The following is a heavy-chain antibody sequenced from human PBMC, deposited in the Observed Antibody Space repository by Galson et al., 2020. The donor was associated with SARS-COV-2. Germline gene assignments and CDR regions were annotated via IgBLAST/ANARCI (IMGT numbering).Heavy chain of an antibody. CDR1: GFSFSSYV. V-gene: IGHV3-7*01. J-gene: IGHJ4*02. D-gene: IGHD2-15*01. CDR3: AGLDKGKDY. Sequence: GESLKISCQASGFSFSSYVMTWVRQAPGQGLEWVAHIRHDGSETNYVDSVKGRFTVSRDNAKNSLFLQMNSLRAEDTALYYCAGLDKGKDYWGQGALVIVSS. CDR2: IRHDGSET.